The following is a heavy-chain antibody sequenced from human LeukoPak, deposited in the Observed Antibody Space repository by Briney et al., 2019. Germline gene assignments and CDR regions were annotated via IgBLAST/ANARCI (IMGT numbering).Heavy chain of an antibody. D-gene: IGHD3-10*01. CDR2: ISPGGGTT. CDR1: GFAFGSEA. CDR3: ARAPYGSGSYYIYYYGMDV. Sequence: PGGSLRLSCAVSGFAFGSEAMSWVRQSPARGLEWVASISPGGGTTYYADSVKGRFTISRDNSKNTLYLQMNSLRAEDTAVYYCARAPYGSGSYYIYYYGMDVWGQGTTVTVSS. V-gene: IGHV3-23*01. J-gene: IGHJ6*02.